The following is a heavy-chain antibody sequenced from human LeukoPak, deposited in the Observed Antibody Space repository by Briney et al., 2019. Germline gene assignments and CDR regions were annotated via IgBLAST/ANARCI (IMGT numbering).Heavy chain of an antibody. CDR3: AKSGGDYGDYLWFDP. CDR2: INPNSGGT. Sequence: ASVKVSCKASGGTFSSYAISWVRQAPGQGLEWVGWINPNSGGTNYAQKFQGRVTMTRDTSISTAYMELSRLRSDDTAVYYCAKSGGDYGDYLWFDPWGQGTLVTVSS. J-gene: IGHJ5*02. CDR1: GGTFSSYA. V-gene: IGHV1-2*02. D-gene: IGHD4-17*01.